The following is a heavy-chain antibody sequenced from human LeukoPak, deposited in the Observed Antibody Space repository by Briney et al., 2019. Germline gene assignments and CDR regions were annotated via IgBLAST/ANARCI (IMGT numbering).Heavy chain of an antibody. CDR1: GGSISSYY. CDR2: IYYSGST. Sequence: SETLSLTCTVSGGSISSYYWSWIRQPPGKGLEWIGYIYYSGSTNYNPSLKSRVTISVDTSKSQFSLKLSSVTAADTAVYYCARGAYPDAFDIWGQGTMVTVSS. J-gene: IGHJ3*02. D-gene: IGHD2-21*01. V-gene: IGHV4-59*01. CDR3: ARGAYPDAFDI.